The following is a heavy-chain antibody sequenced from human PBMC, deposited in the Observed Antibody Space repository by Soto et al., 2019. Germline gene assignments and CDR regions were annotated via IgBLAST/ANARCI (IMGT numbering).Heavy chain of an antibody. CDR1: GYSFTSYW. CDR3: ARSVCSSTRCYPDGTDY. V-gene: IGHV5-51*01. Sequence: GESLKISCKGSGYSFTSYWIGWVRQMPGKGLEWMGIIYPGDSDNRYSPSFQGQVTISADKSISTAYPQWSSLKASDTAMYYCARSVCSSTRCYPDGTDYWGQGTLVTVSS. J-gene: IGHJ4*02. D-gene: IGHD2-2*01. CDR2: IYPGDSDN.